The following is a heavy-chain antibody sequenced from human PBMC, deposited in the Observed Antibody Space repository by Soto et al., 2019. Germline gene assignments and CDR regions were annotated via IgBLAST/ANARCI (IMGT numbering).Heavy chain of an antibody. Sequence: ASVKVSCKASNESLSSHFIYWVRQAPGEGLEWMRIINPGTKNASDSKEFQGRLTLTSDMPSRTVYMQLSNLRSYDTAVYYCAGASSRVTSEVAAYWGQGTLVTVSS. V-gene: IGHV1-46*01. J-gene: IGHJ4*02. CDR1: NESLSSHF. CDR3: AGASSRVTSEVAAY. D-gene: IGHD3-10*01. CDR2: INPGTKNA.